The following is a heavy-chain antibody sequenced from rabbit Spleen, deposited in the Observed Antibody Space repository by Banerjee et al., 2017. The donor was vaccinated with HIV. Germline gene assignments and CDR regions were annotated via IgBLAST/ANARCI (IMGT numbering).Heavy chain of an antibody. CDR3: ARSPGDGSIYFNL. CDR1: GFSFSSSYY. CDR2: IYTGDGST. D-gene: IGHD4-2*01. J-gene: IGHJ4*01. Sequence: QEQLEESGGDLVKPEGSLTLTCTASGFSFSSSYYMCWVRQAPGKGLEWIGCIYTGDGSTYYASWAKGRFTISSDNAQNTVDLQMHSLTAADTATWFCARSPGDGSIYFNLWGPGTLVTVS. V-gene: IGHV1S45*01.